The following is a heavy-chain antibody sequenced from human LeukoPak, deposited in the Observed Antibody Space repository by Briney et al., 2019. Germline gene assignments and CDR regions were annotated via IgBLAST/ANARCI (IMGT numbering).Heavy chain of an antibody. D-gene: IGHD2-8*02. Sequence: SDPLSLTCTVSGRSLSSSSDYWARIPRPRGTGLERFGSIYYSWITYYNPALKSQLTISQDTSKNQFSLKLSSVTAADTAVYYCAREQFLGYCTGGVCYKGGAFDIWGQGTMVTVSS. J-gene: IGHJ3*02. CDR2: IYYSWIT. CDR3: AREQFLGYCTGGVCYKGGAFDI. CDR1: GRSLSSSSDY. V-gene: IGHV4-39*01.